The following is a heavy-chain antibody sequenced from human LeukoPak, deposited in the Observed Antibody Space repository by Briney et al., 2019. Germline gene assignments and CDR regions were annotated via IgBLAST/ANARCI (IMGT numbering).Heavy chain of an antibody. V-gene: IGHV4-4*07. Sequence: SETLSLTCTVSGGAISGYYWSWIRQPAGKGLEWIGRIFCSGSTNDNPSLRGRVSMSVDTSKYQFSLRLSSVTAADTAVYYCARDVRHFDYWGQGTLVTVSS. CDR1: GGAISGYY. CDR2: IFCSGST. CDR3: ARDVRHFDY. J-gene: IGHJ4*02.